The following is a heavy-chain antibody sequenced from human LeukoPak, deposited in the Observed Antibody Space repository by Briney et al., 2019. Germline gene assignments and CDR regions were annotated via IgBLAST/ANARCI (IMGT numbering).Heavy chain of an antibody. CDR2: IGMRGDT. CDR1: GFTFIDYD. Sequence: GGSLRLSCAASGFTFIDYDMLWVRQVIGRGGEGGWAIGMRGDTHYSGSVKCRFTICRENAESYLYLQMTSLRAEDTAVYYCARGGIQVSGIDEFDYWGQGTLVTVSS. V-gene: IGHV3-13*01. J-gene: IGHJ4*02. D-gene: IGHD6-19*01. CDR3: ARGGIQVSGIDEFDY.